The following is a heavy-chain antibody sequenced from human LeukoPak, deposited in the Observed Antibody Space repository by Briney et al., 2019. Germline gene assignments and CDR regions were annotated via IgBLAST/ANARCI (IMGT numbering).Heavy chain of an antibody. J-gene: IGHJ4*02. CDR1: GFTFSSYW. CDR3: ARVQWELRGVGSYFEY. V-gene: IGHV3-7*01. CDR2: IKQEGSEK. Sequence: GGSLRLSCVVSGFTFSSYWMSWVRQAPGKGLEWVANIKQEGSEKYSVDSVRGRFTMSRDNAKNSLYLQMNRLRAEDTAVYYCARVQWELRGVGSYFEYWGQGALVTVSS. D-gene: IGHD1-26*01.